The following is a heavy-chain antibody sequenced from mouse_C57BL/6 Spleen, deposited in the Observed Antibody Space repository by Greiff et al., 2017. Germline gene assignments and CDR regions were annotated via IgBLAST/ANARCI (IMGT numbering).Heavy chain of an antibody. CDR2: IYPRSGNT. Sequence: VKLQQSGAELARPGASVKLSCKASGYTFTSYGISWVKQRTGQGLEWIGEIYPRSGNTYYNEKFKGKATLTADKSSSTAYMELRSLTSEDSAVYFCARKGLGQGFDYWGQGTTLTVSS. CDR1: GYTFTSYG. V-gene: IGHV1-81*01. D-gene: IGHD4-1*01. J-gene: IGHJ2*01. CDR3: ARKGLGQGFDY.